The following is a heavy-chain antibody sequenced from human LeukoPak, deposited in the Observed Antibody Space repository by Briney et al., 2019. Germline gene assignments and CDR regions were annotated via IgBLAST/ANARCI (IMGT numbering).Heavy chain of an antibody. CDR2: INPKRGGT. J-gene: IGHJ4*02. Sequence: ASVKVSCKASGYTFTGYYMHWVRQAPGQGVEGMGRINPKRGGTNYAQKFHGRVTMTRDTSTRTVYMELSSLRSEDTAVYYCARGGENIVVVPAAIWPVDYWGQGTLVTVSS. CDR1: GYTFTGYY. CDR3: ARGGENIVVVPAAIWPVDY. V-gene: IGHV1-2*06. D-gene: IGHD2-2*01.